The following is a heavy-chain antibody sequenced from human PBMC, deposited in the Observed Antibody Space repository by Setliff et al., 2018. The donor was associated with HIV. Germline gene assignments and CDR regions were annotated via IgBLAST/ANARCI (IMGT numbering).Heavy chain of an antibody. V-gene: IGHV1-18*01. J-gene: IGHJ3*02. D-gene: IGHD3-3*01. CDR2: ISAYNGNT. CDR3: ARDLSNYNFWSGYSTDAFDI. Sequence: ASVKVSCKTSGYAFFSYAVHWVRQAPGQSFEWMGWISAYNGNTNYAQKLQGRVTMTTDTSTSTAYMELRSLRSDDTAVYYCARDLSNYNFWSGYSTDAFDIWGQGTMVTVSS. CDR1: GYAFFSYA.